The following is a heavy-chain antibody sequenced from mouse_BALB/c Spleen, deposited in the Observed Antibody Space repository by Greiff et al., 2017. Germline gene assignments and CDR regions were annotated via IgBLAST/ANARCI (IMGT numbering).Heavy chain of an antibody. CDR3: VRDRGGY. CDR2: IWTGGGT. J-gene: IGHJ2*01. V-gene: IGHV2-9-2*01. CDR1: GFSLTSYD. Sequence: VKVVESGPGLVAPSQSLSITCTVSGFSLTSYDISWIRQPPGKGLEWLGVIWTGGGTNYNSAFMSRLSISKDNSKSQVFLKMNSLQTDDTAIYYCVRDRGGYWGQGTTLTVSS. D-gene: IGHD3-1*01.